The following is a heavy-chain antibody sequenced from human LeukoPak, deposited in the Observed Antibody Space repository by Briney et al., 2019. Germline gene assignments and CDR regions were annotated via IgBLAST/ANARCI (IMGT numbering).Heavy chain of an antibody. Sequence: SETLSLTCAVYGGSFSGYYWSWIRQPPGKGLEWIGEINHSGSTNYNPSLKSRVTISVDTSKNQFSLKLSSVTAADTAMYYCAREKSRRGFIYYFDYWGQGTLVTVSS. V-gene: IGHV4-34*01. D-gene: IGHD3-10*01. CDR2: INHSGST. CDR1: GGSFSGYY. CDR3: AREKSRRGFIYYFDY. J-gene: IGHJ4*02.